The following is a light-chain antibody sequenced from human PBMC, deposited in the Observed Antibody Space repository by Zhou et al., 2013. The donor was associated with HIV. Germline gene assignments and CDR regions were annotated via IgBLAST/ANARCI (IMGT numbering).Light chain of an antibody. V-gene: IGKV3-15*01. CDR3: QQYKTVPLT. Sequence: IVLTQSPATLSASPGEAVTLSCRASQSVGSKLAWYQQKPGLAPRLLISDASTRASGFPARFSGSGSGTEFSLTITALQPDDFATYFCQQYKTVPLTFGGGTRV. J-gene: IGKJ4*01. CDR2: DAS. CDR1: QSVGSK.